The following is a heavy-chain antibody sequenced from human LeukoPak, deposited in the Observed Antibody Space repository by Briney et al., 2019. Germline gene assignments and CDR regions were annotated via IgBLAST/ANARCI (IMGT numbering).Heavy chain of an antibody. CDR2: IYHSGST. J-gene: IGHJ4*02. CDR3: ARVEGDSGWQYYFDY. D-gene: IGHD6-19*01. V-gene: IGHV4-38-2*02. CDR1: GYSISSGYY. Sequence: PSETLSLTCTVSGYSISSGYYWGWIRQPPGKGLEWIGSIYHSGSTYYNPSLKSRVTISVDTSKNQFSLKLSSVTAADTAVYYCARVEGDSGWQYYFDYWGQGTLVTVSS.